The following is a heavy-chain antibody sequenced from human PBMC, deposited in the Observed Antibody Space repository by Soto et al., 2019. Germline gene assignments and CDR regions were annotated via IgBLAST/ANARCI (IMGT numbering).Heavy chain of an antibody. D-gene: IGHD2-21*01. CDR2: ISPRTTYK. J-gene: IGHJ4*02. CDR3: SRGGGGGLFDL. CDR1: GFTFSDHY. Sequence: QVQLVESGGGLVQPGGSLRLSCASSGFTFSDHYISWIRRSPGKGLEFLSYISPRTTYKNYADSVKGRFTISRDNAKNSLYLQLNSLRAEDTAIYYCSRGGGGGLFDLWGQGTFVTVSS. V-gene: IGHV3-11*06.